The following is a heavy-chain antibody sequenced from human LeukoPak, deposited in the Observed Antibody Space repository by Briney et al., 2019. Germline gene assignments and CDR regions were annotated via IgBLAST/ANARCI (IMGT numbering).Heavy chain of an antibody. CDR2: ISGSGGST. V-gene: IGHV3-23*01. Sequence: GGSLRLSCAASGFTFSSYAMSWVRQAPGKGLEWVSAISGSGGSTYYADSVKGRFTISRDNSKNTLYLQMNSLRAEDTAVYYCARDYYDSSGYYYFDYWGQGTLVTVSS. CDR1: GFTFSSYA. CDR3: ARDYYDSSGYYYFDY. J-gene: IGHJ4*02. D-gene: IGHD3-22*01.